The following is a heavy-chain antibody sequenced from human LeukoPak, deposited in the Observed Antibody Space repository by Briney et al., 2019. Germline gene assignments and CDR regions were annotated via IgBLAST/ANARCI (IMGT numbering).Heavy chain of an antibody. CDR1: GYSFTSYW. V-gene: IGHV5-51*01. CDR2: IYPGDSDT. J-gene: IGHJ5*02. CDR3: ARLVVGYCSSSTCAGGFGP. D-gene: IGHD2-2*01. Sequence: GESLKISCKGSGYSFTSYWIGWVRQMPGKGLEWMGIIYPGDSDTRYSPSFQGQVTISADKSISTAYLQWSSLRASDTAIYYCARLVVGYCSSSTCAGGFGPWGQGTLVTVSS.